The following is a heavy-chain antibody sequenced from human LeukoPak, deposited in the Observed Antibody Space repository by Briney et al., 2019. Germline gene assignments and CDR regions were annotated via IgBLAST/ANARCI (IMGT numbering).Heavy chain of an antibody. Sequence: PSETLSLTCTVSGGSISSGSYYWSWIRQPAGKGLEWIGRIYTSGSTNYNPSLKSRVTISVDTSKNQFSLKLSSVTAADTAVYYCARSTVVVPQDPDAFDIWGQGTMVTVSS. CDR2: IYTSGST. CDR1: GGSISSGSYY. D-gene: IGHD2-2*01. J-gene: IGHJ3*02. CDR3: ARSTVVVPQDPDAFDI. V-gene: IGHV4-61*02.